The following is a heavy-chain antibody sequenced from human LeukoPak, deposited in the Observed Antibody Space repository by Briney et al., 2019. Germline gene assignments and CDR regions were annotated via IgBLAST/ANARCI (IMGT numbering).Heavy chain of an antibody. CDR3: ARGWEYQPFDI. V-gene: IGHV1-46*01. CDR2: INPSGGST. Sequence: GASVKVSCKASGYTFTSYYMHWVRQAPGQGLEWMGIINPSGGSTSYAQKFQGRFTMTRDTSTRTVYMALSRLRSEETAVYHCARGWEYQPFDIWGQGTMVTVSS. D-gene: IGHD2-2*01. J-gene: IGHJ3*02. CDR1: GYTFTSYY.